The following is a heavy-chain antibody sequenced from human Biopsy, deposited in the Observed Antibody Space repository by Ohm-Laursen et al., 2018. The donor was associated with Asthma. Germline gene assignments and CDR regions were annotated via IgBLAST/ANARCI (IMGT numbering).Heavy chain of an antibody. CDR2: LIPVLGTA. CDR3: ARGYSGTDRIVYYYSGMEV. CDR1: GDSLGSFINYA. J-gene: IGHJ6*02. V-gene: IGHV1-69*01. D-gene: IGHD5-12*01. Sequence: SSVKVSCNASGDSLGSFINYAISWVRQAPRQGLEWMGGLIPVLGTADYAPMFEGRVTITADESTSTAYLELTSLRFEDTAVYYCARGYSGTDRIVYYYSGMEVWSQGTTVTVSS.